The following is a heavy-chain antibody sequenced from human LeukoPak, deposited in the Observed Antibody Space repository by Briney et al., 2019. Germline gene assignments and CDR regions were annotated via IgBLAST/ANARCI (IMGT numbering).Heavy chain of an antibody. CDR3: ARLEDTAMVNWFDP. V-gene: IGHV5-51*01. D-gene: IGHD5-18*01. J-gene: IGHJ5*02. CDR1: GYIFTSYW. Sequence: GESLKISCQGSGYIFTSYWIGWVRQMPGKGLEWMGIIYPGDSDTRYSPSFQGQVTISADKSISTAYLQWSSLKASDTAMYYCARLEDTAMVNWFDPWGQGTLVTVSS. CDR2: IYPGDSDT.